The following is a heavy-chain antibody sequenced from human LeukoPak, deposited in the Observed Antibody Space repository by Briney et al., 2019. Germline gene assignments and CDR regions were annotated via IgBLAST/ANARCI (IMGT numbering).Heavy chain of an antibody. Sequence: PGGSLRLSCAASGFTFSSYGMSWVRQAPGKGLEWVSAISGSGGSTYYTDSVKGRFTISRDNSKNTLYLQMSSLRAEDTAVYYCAKGSDNYYYYYMDVWGKGTTVTISS. D-gene: IGHD3-10*01. V-gene: IGHV3-23*01. CDR3: AKGSDNYYYYYMDV. J-gene: IGHJ6*03. CDR1: GFTFSSYG. CDR2: ISGSGGST.